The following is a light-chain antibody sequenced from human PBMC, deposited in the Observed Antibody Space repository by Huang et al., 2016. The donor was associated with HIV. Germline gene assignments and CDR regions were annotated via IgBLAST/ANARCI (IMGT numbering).Light chain of an antibody. J-gene: IGKJ3*01. CDR3: QHYNNWPPFT. CDR1: QSVITK. CDR2: GAS. V-gene: IGKV3-15*01. Sequence: EVVMTQSPATLSVSPGERATLSCRASQSVITKLAWYQHKPGQAPRLLMYGASTRATGSPARCSGSGSGTEFTLTISSLQSEDFAVYYCQHYNNWPPFTFGPGTKVDIK.